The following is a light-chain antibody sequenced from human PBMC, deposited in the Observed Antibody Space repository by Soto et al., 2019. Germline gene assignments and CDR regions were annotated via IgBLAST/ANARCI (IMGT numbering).Light chain of an antibody. J-gene: IGLJ3*02. Sequence: QSALTQPASVSGSPGQSINISCTGTSSDVGSYDVVSWYQQHPGKAPTLIIYEGTKRPPGVSNRLSGSKSGNTASLTISGLEAEDEADYYCCSSAGSRILSWVFGGGTKVTVL. CDR3: CSSAGSRILSWV. V-gene: IGLV2-23*01. CDR1: SSDVGSYDV. CDR2: EGT.